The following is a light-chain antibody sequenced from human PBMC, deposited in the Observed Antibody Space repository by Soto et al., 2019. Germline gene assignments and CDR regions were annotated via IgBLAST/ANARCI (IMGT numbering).Light chain of an antibody. CDR3: CSYAGSYSVV. J-gene: IGLJ2*01. CDR2: DVS. V-gene: IGLV2-11*01. Sequence: QSVLTQPRSVSGSPGQSVTISCTGTSSDIGAYNFVSWYQQHPGKAPKLIVSDVSKRPSGVPDRFSGSKSGNTASLTISGRQPEDEADYHCCSYAGSYSVVFGGGTKLTVL. CDR1: SSDIGAYNF.